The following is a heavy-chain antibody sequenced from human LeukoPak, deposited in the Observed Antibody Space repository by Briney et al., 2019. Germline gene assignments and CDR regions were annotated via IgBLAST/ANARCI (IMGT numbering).Heavy chain of an antibody. D-gene: IGHD5-18*01. V-gene: IGHV1-69*13. CDR3: ARSDVDTALPYYYYYYGMDV. CDR2: IVPIFGTA. CDR1: GYTFTSYG. Sequence: ASVKVSCKASGYTFTSYGISWVRQAPGQGLEWMGGIVPIFGTANYAQKFQGRVTITADESTSTAYMELSSLRSEDTAVYYCARSDVDTALPYYYYYYGMDVWGQGTTVTVSS. J-gene: IGHJ6*02.